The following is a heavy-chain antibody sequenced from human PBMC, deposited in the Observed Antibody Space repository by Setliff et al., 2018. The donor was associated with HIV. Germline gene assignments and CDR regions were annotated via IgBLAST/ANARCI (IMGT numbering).Heavy chain of an antibody. V-gene: IGHV4-4*08. D-gene: IGHD2-21*02. CDR1: GTSISTSY. Sequence: PSETLSLTCTVSGTSISTSYWSWIRQPPGKGLEYIGYVDTSGSTNYNPSLRSRVTISVDTSKNHFSLRLSSVTAADTAVYYCARGEFYCGTDCYWSSFDYWGQGILVTVSS. CDR2: VDTSGST. CDR3: ARGEFYCGTDCYWSSFDY. J-gene: IGHJ4*02.